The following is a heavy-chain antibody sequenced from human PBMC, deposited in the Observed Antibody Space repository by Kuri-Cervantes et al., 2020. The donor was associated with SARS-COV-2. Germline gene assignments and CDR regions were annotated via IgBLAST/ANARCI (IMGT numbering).Heavy chain of an antibody. CDR3: ARVHKAGATYYYYYMDV. CDR2: ISSSISYI. V-gene: IGHV3-21*01. J-gene: IGHJ6*03. CDR1: GFTFSSYS. Sequence: GGSLRLSCAASGFTFSSYSMNWVRQALGKGLEWVSSISSSISYIYYADSVKGRFTISRDNAKNSLYLQMNSLRAEDTAVYYCARVHKAGATYYYYYMDVWGKGTTVTVSS. D-gene: IGHD1-26*01.